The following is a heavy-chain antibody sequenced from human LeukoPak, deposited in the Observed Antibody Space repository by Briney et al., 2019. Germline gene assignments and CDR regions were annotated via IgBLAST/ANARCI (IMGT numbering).Heavy chain of an antibody. D-gene: IGHD1-26*01. CDR1: GFTFSTYG. CDR3: AKASNGGSYYGVIIDY. Sequence: PGGSLRLSCAASGFTFSTYGMHWVRQAPGKGLECLAVISYDGSNKYYTDSVKGRFTISRDNSKNTLYLQMNSLRAEDTAVYYCAKASNGGSYYGVIIDYWGQGTLVTVSS. J-gene: IGHJ4*02. CDR2: ISYDGSNK. V-gene: IGHV3-30*18.